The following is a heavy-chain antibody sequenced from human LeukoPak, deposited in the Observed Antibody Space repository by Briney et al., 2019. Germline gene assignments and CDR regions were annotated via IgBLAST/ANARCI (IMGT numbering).Heavy chain of an antibody. J-gene: IGHJ4*02. CDR3: ARALAGLDY. CDR1: GCTFTNHW. CDR2: INYYGTTT. V-gene: IGHV3-74*03. Sequence: PGGSLRLSCAASGCTFTNHWMHWVRQAAGKGLVWVGRINYYGTTTMYAYSVNGRFTIYGDNAKHTLYLQMKRLRAEDTAVYYCARALAGLDYWGQGTLVNV.